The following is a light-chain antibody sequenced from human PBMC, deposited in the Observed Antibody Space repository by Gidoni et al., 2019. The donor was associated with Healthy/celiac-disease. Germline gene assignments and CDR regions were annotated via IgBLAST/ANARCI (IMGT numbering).Light chain of an antibody. CDR1: QSIRSY. CDR3: QQSYSTPCT. CDR2: AAS. Sequence: DIQMTQSPSSLSASVVDRVTITCRASQSIRSYLNWYQQKPVKAPKLLIYAASSLQSGVPSRFSGSGSGTDFTLTISSLQPEDFATYYCQQSYSTPCTFGPGTKVDIK. J-gene: IGKJ3*01. V-gene: IGKV1-39*01.